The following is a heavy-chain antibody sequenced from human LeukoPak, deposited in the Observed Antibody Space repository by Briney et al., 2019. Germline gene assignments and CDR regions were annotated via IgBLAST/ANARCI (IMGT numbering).Heavy chain of an antibody. D-gene: IGHD5-18*01. V-gene: IGHV6-1*01. CDR3: AGEDSYDAFDI. CDR2: TYYRSKWYN. CDR1: GDSVSSNSAA. J-gene: IGHJ3*02. Sequence: SQTLSLTFAISGDSVSSNSAAWSWIRQSPSRGLEWLGSTYYRSKWYNDYAVSVKSLITINPDTSKNQFSLQLNSVTPEDTAVYYCAGEDSYDAFDIWGQGTMVTVSS.